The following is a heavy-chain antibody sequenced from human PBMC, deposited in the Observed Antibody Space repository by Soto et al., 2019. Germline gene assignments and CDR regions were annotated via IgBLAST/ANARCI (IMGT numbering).Heavy chain of an antibody. CDR2: ISGSGVST. Sequence: EPQLLESGGGLGHPGGSLRLSCAASGFTFSSYAMSWVRQAPGKGLEWVAAISGSGVSTYYADSVRGRSTISRDNSKKTLDLQMNSVRAEDTAVYYCAKFYCISIMCQVPAAKTTGGFEIWGQGTLVTVS. CDR1: GFTFSSYA. D-gene: IGHD2-2*01. CDR3: AKFYCISIMCQVPAAKTTGGFEI. J-gene: IGHJ3*02. V-gene: IGHV3-23*01.